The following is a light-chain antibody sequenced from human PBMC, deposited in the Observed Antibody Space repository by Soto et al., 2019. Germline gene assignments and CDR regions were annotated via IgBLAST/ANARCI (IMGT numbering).Light chain of an antibody. CDR1: SRDVGSYNL. Sequence: QSALTQPASVSGSPGQSITISCTGTSRDVGSYNLVSWYQQHPGKAPKLMIYEGSKRPSGVSNRFSGSKSGNTASLTISGLQAEDEVDYYCCSYAGSSTWVFGGGTPVTVL. CDR2: EGS. J-gene: IGLJ3*02. V-gene: IGLV2-23*01. CDR3: CSYAGSSTWV.